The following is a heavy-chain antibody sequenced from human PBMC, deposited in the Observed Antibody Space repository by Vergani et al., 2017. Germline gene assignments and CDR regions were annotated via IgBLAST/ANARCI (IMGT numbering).Heavy chain of an antibody. CDR3: ARDHGYSYDGYYYYYGMDV. J-gene: IGHJ6*02. CDR1: GGTFSSYA. D-gene: IGHD5-18*01. CDR2: IIPIFGTA. V-gene: IGHV1-69*01. Sequence: QVQLVQSGAEVKKPGSSVKVSCKASGGTFSSYAISWVRQAPGQGLEWMGAIIPIFGTANSAQNFQGRVTITADESTSAAYMELSSLRSEDTAVYYCARDHGYSYDGYYYYYGMDVWGQGTTVTVSS.